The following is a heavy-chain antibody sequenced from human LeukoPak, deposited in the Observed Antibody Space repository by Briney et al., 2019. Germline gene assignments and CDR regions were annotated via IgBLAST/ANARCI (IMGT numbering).Heavy chain of an antibody. Sequence: GGSLRLSCAASGFTFSSYAMHWVRQAPGKGLEWVAVISYDGSNKYYADSVKGRFTISRDNSKNTLYLQMNSLRAEDTAVYYCARGSHYGSGSYCAYWGQGTLVTVSS. D-gene: IGHD3-10*01. CDR3: ARGSHYGSGSYCAY. CDR2: ISYDGSNK. J-gene: IGHJ4*02. CDR1: GFTFSSYA. V-gene: IGHV3-30*04.